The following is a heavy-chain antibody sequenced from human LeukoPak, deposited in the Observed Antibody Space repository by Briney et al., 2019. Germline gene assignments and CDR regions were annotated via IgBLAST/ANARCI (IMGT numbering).Heavy chain of an antibody. CDR3: AKDVIRGVIFSFDY. D-gene: IGHD3-10*01. CDR1: GFTFSSYA. Sequence: QPGGSLRLSCAASGFTFSSYAMSWVRQAPGKGLEWVSTISGSGGSTYYADSVKGRFTISRDDSKNTLYLQMNSLRAEDTAVYYCAKDVIRGVIFSFDYWGQGTPVTVSS. CDR2: ISGSGGST. J-gene: IGHJ4*02. V-gene: IGHV3-23*01.